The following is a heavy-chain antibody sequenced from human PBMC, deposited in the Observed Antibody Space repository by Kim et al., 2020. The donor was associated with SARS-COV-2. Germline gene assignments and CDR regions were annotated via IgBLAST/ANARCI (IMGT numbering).Heavy chain of an antibody. Sequence: SETLSLTCTVSGGSISSGGYYWSWIRQHPGKGLEWIGYIHNSGSTYYSPSLRSRFIISVDTSKNQFSLRLNSVTAADTAVYYCARRVSSSNYFDYWGQGALVTVSS. CDR1: GGSISSGGYY. CDR3: ARRVSSSNYFDY. D-gene: IGHD6-6*01. V-gene: IGHV4-31*03. CDR2: IHNSGST. J-gene: IGHJ4*02.